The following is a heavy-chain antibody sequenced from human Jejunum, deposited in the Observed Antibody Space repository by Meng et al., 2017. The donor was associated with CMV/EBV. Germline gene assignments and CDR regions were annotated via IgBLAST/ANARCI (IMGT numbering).Heavy chain of an antibody. CDR1: GGSLIGTNW. J-gene: IGHJ4*02. CDR2: IFHSGAT. CDR3: GDPPAGY. V-gene: IGHV4-4*02. Sequence: QVQLQESGPGLVRPSGTLSLTCVVSGGSLIGTNWWNWVRQPPGGGLEWIGEIFHSGATNYNPSLKSRVTISIDSSKNQFSLKLTSVTAADTAVYFCGDPPAGYWGQGVLVTVSS.